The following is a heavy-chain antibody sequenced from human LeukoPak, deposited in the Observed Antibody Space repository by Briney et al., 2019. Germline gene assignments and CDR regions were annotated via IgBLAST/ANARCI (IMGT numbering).Heavy chain of an antibody. Sequence: ASVKLSCRASGYTLTSYGISWVPEAPGQGREWRGWMSAYNGNTNYAQKLQGRVTMTTDTSTSTAYMELRSLRSDDTAGYYCARAHYYESTRGRYAFDIWGQGTMVTVSS. D-gene: IGHD3-22*01. V-gene: IGHV1-18*01. CDR3: ARAHYYESTRGRYAFDI. CDR2: MSAYNGNT. CDR1: GYTLTSYG. J-gene: IGHJ3*02.